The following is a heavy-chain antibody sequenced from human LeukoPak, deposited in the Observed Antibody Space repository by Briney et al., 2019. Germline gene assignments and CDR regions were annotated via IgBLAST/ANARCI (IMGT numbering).Heavy chain of an antibody. CDR3: ARGLRDYYDSSGYYINPYYFDY. V-gene: IGHV4-34*01. Sequence: SETLSLTCAVYGGSFSGYYWSWIRQPPGKGLEWIGEINHSGSTNYNPSLKSRVTISVDTSKNQFSLKLSSVTAADTAVYYCARGLRDYYDSSGYYINPYYFDYWGQGTLVTVSS. D-gene: IGHD3-22*01. CDR2: INHSGST. J-gene: IGHJ4*02. CDR1: GGSFSGYY.